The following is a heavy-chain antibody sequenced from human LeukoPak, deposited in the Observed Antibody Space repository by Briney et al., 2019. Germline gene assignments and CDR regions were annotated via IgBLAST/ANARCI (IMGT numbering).Heavy chain of an antibody. J-gene: IGHJ4*02. V-gene: IGHV3-30-3*01. Sequence: PGRSLRLSCAASGITLSSYDMHWVRQAPGKALEWVAVISYDGSNKDYADSVKGRFTISRDNSKNTLDLQMNSLRADDTAVYYCAKDLGRYRNNFFDYWGQGNLVTVSS. CDR2: ISYDGSNK. CDR3: AKDLGRYRNNFFDY. D-gene: IGHD1-26*01. CDR1: GITLSSYD.